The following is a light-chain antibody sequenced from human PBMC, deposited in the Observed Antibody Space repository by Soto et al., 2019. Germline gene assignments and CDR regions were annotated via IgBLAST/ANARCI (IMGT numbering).Light chain of an antibody. CDR2: DAS. Sequence: IVFTQSPATLSLSPGERGTLSCRASQYITIYLAWYQQKHGQAPRLLIYDASNRDTGIPARFSGSGSGTDFTLTISRLEPEDFEVYHCQQYGSLSWTFGQGTKVDIK. CDR3: QQYGSLSWT. CDR1: QYITIY. J-gene: IGKJ1*01. V-gene: IGKV3-11*01.